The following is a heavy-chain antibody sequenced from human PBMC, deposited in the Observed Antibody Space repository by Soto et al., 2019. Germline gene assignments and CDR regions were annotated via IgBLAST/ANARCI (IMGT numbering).Heavy chain of an antibody. Sequence: PGGSLRLSCVASDFTFSNYEMNWVRQAPGKGLEWVSYINSGGTIIYYTDSVKGRFTISRDNAKKSLFLQMNSLRAEDTAVYYCVRFGGAAAGPGDYWGQGTLVTVS. CDR2: INSGGTII. V-gene: IGHV3-48*03. CDR3: VRFGGAAAGPGDY. CDR1: DFTFSNYE. D-gene: IGHD6-13*01. J-gene: IGHJ4*02.